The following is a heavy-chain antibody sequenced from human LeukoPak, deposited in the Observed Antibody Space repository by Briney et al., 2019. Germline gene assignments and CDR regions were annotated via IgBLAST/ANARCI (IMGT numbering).Heavy chain of an antibody. J-gene: IGHJ6*03. V-gene: IGHV3-11*01. Sequence: GGSLILSCAASGFTFSDYYMSWIRQAPGKGLEWVSYISSTGTTIYYADSLKGRFTISRDNTKNSLYLQMNSLRAEDTAVYYCARGMKLRNYYYYYYYMDVWGKGTTVTVSS. D-gene: IGHD1-7*01. CDR1: GFTFSDYY. CDR2: ISSTGTTI. CDR3: ARGMKLRNYYYYYYYMDV.